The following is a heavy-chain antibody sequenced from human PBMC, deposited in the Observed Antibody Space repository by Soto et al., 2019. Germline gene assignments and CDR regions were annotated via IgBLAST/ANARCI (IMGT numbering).Heavy chain of an antibody. CDR2: INAGNGNT. J-gene: IGHJ4*02. CDR1: GYTFTSYA. Sequence: QVQLVQSGAEVKKPGASVKVSCKASGYTFTSYAMHWVRQAPGQRLEWMGWINAGNGNTKYSQKFQGRVTITRDTSARTDYMELSSLRSEDTAVYCRARGDYYDIPDYWGQGTLVTVSS. V-gene: IGHV1-3*01. D-gene: IGHD3-22*01. CDR3: ARGDYYDIPDY.